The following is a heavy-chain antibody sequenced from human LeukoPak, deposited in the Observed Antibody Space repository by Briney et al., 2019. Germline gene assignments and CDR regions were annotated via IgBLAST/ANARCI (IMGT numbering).Heavy chain of an antibody. CDR3: ARGGGWELSFDY. CDR2: IYTSGST. Sequence: SETLFLTCTVSGGSISSGSYYWSWIRQPAGKGLEWIGRIYTSGSTNYNPSLKSRVTISVDTSKNQFSLKLSSVTAADTAVYYCARGGGWELSFDYWGQGTLVTVSS. CDR1: GGSISSGSYY. V-gene: IGHV4-61*02. J-gene: IGHJ4*02. D-gene: IGHD1-26*01.